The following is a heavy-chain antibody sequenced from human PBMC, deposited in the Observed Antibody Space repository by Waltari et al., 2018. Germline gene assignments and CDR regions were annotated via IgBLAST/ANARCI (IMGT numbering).Heavy chain of an antibody. CDR2: IFSNDEK. D-gene: IGHD6-13*01. Sequence: QVTLKESGPVLVKPTETLTLTCTVSGFSLSNARMGVSWIRQPPGKALEWLAHIFSNDEKSYSTSLKSRLTISKDTSKSQVVLTMTNIDPVDTATYYCARIRWRGIAAAEGWFDPWGQGTLVTVSS. V-gene: IGHV2-26*01. CDR3: ARIRWRGIAAAEGWFDP. J-gene: IGHJ5*02. CDR1: GFSLSNARMG.